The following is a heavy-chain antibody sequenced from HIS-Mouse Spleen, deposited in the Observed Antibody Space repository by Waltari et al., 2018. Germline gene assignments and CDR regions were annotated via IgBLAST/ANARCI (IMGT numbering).Heavy chain of an antibody. J-gene: IGHJ3*02. V-gene: IGHV3-9*01. CDR3: AKVVRYFDWLNAFDI. CDR2: ISWNRGSI. D-gene: IGHD3-9*01. Sequence: EVQLVESGGGLVQPGRSLRLSCAASGFTFDDYAMHWVRQAPGKGLEGVSGISWNRGSIGYADSVKGRFTISRDNAKNSLYLQMNSLRAEDTALYYCAKVVRYFDWLNAFDIWGQGTMVTVSS. CDR1: GFTFDDYA.